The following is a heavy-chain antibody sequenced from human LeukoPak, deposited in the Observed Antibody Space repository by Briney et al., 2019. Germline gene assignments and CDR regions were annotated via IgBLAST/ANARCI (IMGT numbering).Heavy chain of an antibody. CDR2: ISYDGSNK. V-gene: IGHV3-30-3*01. CDR1: GFTLRTYW. D-gene: IGHD3-10*01. CDR3: ARVPGSYYVDFDY. J-gene: IGHJ4*02. Sequence: GGSLRLSCAASGFTLRTYWMSWVRQAPGKGLEWVAVISYDGSNKYYADSVKGRFTISRDNSKNTLYLRMNSLRAEDTAVYYCARVPGSYYVDFDYWGQGTLVTVSS.